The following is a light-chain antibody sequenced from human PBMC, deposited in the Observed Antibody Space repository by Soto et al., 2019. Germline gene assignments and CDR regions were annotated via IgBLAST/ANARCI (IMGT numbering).Light chain of an antibody. Sequence: QSALTQPGSVSGSPGQSITISCTGTSSDVGGYNYVPWYQQHPGKAPKLMIYEVSNRPSGVSNRFSGSKSGNTASLTISGLQAEDEADYYCSSYTSSSTWVFAGGTQLTVL. V-gene: IGLV2-14*01. CDR3: SSYTSSSTWV. CDR2: EVS. CDR1: SSDVGGYNY. J-gene: IGLJ3*02.